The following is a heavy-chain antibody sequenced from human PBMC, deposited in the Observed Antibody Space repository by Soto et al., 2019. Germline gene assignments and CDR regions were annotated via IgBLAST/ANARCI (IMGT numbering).Heavy chain of an antibody. J-gene: IGHJ4*02. Sequence: QVQLVESGGGVAQPGRSLRLSCAASGFTFSSHSMHWVRQAPGKGLEWVAVISFDGSYKYYADSVKGRFTISRDNSKNTLYLQMNSMRAEDTAVYYCARGASITVAGTSFAYWGQGTLVTASS. D-gene: IGHD6-19*01. CDR1: GFTFSSHS. CDR2: ISFDGSYK. V-gene: IGHV3-30-3*01. CDR3: ARGASITVAGTSFAY.